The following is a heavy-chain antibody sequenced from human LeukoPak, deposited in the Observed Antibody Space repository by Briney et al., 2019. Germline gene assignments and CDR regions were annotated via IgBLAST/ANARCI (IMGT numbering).Heavy chain of an antibody. Sequence: PSETLSLTCTVSSGSIRSYYWSWIRQSPGKGLEWIGYIYGSGSTNFNPSLKSRVTMSVDTSKNQISLKLSFVTAADTAMYYCARSTMVNTATGWFDPWGQGTLVTVSS. D-gene: IGHD4/OR15-4a*01. V-gene: IGHV4-59*12. J-gene: IGHJ5*02. CDR1: SGSIRSYY. CDR3: ARSTMVNTATGWFDP. CDR2: IYGSGST.